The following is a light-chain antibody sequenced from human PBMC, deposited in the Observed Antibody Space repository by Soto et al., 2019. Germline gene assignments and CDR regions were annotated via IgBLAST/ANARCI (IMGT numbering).Light chain of an antibody. CDR2: DNN. CDR1: SSNIRNNY. V-gene: IGLV1-51*01. J-gene: IGLJ2*01. Sequence: QSVLTQPPSVSAAPGQKVTISCSGSSSNIRNNYVSWYQQLPGTAPKLLIYDNNKQPSGIPNRFSGSKTGTSATLGITGHHTGDEADYYCGTWDSSLSAVVFGGGTKVTVL. CDR3: GTWDSSLSAVV.